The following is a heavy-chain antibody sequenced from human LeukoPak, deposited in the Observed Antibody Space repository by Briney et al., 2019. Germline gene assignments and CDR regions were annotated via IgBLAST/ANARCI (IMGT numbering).Heavy chain of an antibody. Sequence: GGTLRLSCAASGFTFSSYGMSWVRQAPGKGLEWVSGISGSGGKTDYADSVKGRFTVSRDISKNTVYLQMNSLRAEDTAVYYCARGSGSYSSSKDWGQGTLVTVS. CDR3: ARGSGSYSSSKD. J-gene: IGHJ4*02. CDR1: GFTFSSYG. V-gene: IGHV3-23*01. CDR2: ISGSGGKT. D-gene: IGHD1-26*01.